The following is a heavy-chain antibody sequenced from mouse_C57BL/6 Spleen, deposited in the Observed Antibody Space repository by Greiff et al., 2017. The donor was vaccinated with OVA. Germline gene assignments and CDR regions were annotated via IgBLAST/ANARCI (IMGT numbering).Heavy chain of an antibody. CDR2: IDPSDSYT. CDR3: ARLLYDYYAMDY. CDR1: GYTFTSYW. J-gene: IGHJ4*01. Sequence: QVQLQQPGAELVKPGASVKLSCKASGYTFTSYWMQWVKQRPGQGLEWIGEIDPSDSYTNYNQKFKGKATLTVDTSSSTAYMQLSSLTSEDSAVYYCARLLYDYYAMDYWGQGTSVTVSS. V-gene: IGHV1-50*01. D-gene: IGHD2-3*01.